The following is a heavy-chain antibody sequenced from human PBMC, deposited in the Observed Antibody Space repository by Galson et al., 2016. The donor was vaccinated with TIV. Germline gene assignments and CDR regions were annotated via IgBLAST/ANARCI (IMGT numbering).Heavy chain of an antibody. J-gene: IGHJ6*03. CDR1: GGTFSIYA. V-gene: IGHV1-69*13. CDR2: IIPIFGTA. CDR3: ARSEYSYGKYYYYYYMDV. Sequence: SVKVSCKASGGTFSIYAISWVRQAPGQGLEWMGGIIPIFGTANYAQKFQGRVTITADESTSTAYMELSSLRSEDTAVFYCARSEYSYGKYYYYYYMDVWGKGTTVIVSS. D-gene: IGHD5-18*01.